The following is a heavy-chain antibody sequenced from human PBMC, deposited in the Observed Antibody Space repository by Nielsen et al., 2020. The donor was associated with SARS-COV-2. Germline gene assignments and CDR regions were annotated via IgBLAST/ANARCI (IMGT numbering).Heavy chain of an antibody. D-gene: IGHD2-21*02. CDR1: GFSLSYYW. J-gene: IGHJ4*02. V-gene: IGHV3-74*01. CDR3: VRGEFGDYRISV. Sequence: GESLKISCEVSGFSLSYYWMHWVRQAPGKGLVWVARIASDGSSTSYADSVKGRFTISRDNAKNSLYLQMNSLRDEDTAVYYCVRGEFGDYRISVWGQGTLVTVSS. CDR2: IASDGSST.